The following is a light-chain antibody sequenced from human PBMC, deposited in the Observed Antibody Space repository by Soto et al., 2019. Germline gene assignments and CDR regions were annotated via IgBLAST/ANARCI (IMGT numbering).Light chain of an antibody. CDR2: DVS. CDR1: SSDVGGYNY. Sequence: QSALTQPRSVSGSPGQSVTISCTGTSSDVGGYNYVSWYQQHPGKAPKLMIYDVSKRPSGVPDRFSGSKSGNTASLTISGLQAEDVADYYCCSYAGSYTFLFGTGTKLTVL. CDR3: CSYAGSYTFL. V-gene: IGLV2-11*01. J-gene: IGLJ1*01.